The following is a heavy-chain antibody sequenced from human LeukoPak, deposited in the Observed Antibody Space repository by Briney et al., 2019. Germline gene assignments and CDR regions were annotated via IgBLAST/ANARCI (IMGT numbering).Heavy chain of an antibody. J-gene: IGHJ1*01. V-gene: IGHV1-2*02. D-gene: IGHD6-13*01. Sequence: GASVRVSCKASGYTFTGYYMHWVRQAPGQGLEWMGWINPNSGGTNYAQKFQGRVTMTRDTSISTAYMELSRLRSDDTAVYYCARSSSSWSAYFQHWGQGTLVTVSS. CDR1: GYTFTGYY. CDR2: INPNSGGT. CDR3: ARSSSSWSAYFQH.